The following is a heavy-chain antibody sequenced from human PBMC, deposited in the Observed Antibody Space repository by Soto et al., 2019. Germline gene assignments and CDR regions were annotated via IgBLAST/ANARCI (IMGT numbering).Heavy chain of an antibody. CDR3: ARGGSLYWYFDL. J-gene: IGHJ2*01. CDR2: INAGNGNT. Sequence: ASVKVSCKASGYTFTSYAMNWVRQAPGQRLEWMGWINAGNGNTKYSQKFQGRVTITRDTSASTAYMELSSLKSEDTAMYYCARGGSLYWYFDLWGRGTLVTVSS. V-gene: IGHV1-3*01. D-gene: IGHD1-26*01. CDR1: GYTFTSYA.